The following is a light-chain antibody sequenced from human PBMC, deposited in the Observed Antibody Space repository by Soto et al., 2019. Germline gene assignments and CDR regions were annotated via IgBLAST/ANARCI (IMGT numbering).Light chain of an antibody. CDR2: NSY. CDR1: SSNIGSKT. Sequence: QSVLTQPPSASGTPGQRVTISCSGSSSNIGSKTVNWYQQLPGTVPKLLIYNSYQRPSGVPDRFSGSKSGTSASLAISGPQSEDGADYYCAAWDASLNGYVFGAGTKLPVL. J-gene: IGLJ1*01. V-gene: IGLV1-44*01. CDR3: AAWDASLNGYV.